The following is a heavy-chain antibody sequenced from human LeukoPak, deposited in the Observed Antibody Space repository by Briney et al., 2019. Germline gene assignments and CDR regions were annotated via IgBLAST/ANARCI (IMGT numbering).Heavy chain of an antibody. J-gene: IGHJ1*01. CDR1: GGSISRGDYY. CDR2: MYHSGST. Sequence: SETLSLTCSVSGGSISRGDYYWRWLRQPPGKGLEWIGYMYHSGSTYYNPSLESRVTISADTSKNQFSLKLTFMTAADTAVYYCARGFCRGSSCFEFFQHWGQGTLVAVSS. CDR3: ARGFCRGSSCFEFFQH. D-gene: IGHD2-2*01. V-gene: IGHV4-30-2*01.